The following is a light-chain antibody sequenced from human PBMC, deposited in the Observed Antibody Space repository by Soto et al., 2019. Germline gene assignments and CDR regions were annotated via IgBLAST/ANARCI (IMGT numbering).Light chain of an antibody. CDR2: DND. CDR3: ATWDSSLSAGV. Sequence: QSVLTQPPSVSEAPGQKVTISCSGSSSNIGHHYVSWYQHFPGTAPKVLIYDNDYRPSGIPDRFSGSKSGTSATLGITGLQTGDEADYYCATWDSSLSAGVFGGGTKLTVL. V-gene: IGLV1-51*01. CDR1: SSNIGHHY. J-gene: IGLJ3*02.